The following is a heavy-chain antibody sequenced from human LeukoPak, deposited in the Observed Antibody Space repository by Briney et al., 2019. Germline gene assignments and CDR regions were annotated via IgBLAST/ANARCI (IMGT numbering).Heavy chain of an antibody. Sequence: VVSLRLSCAASGFTLSSYAMSWVRQAPGKGLEWVSSIIDSGSTSFYADSVKGRFTISRDNSKNTLFLQMNSLRAEDTALYYCAKRGRYYFDYWGQGTLVTVSS. J-gene: IGHJ4*02. D-gene: IGHD3-10*01. V-gene: IGHV3-23*01. CDR1: GFTLSSYA. CDR3: AKRGRYYFDY. CDR2: IIDSGSTS.